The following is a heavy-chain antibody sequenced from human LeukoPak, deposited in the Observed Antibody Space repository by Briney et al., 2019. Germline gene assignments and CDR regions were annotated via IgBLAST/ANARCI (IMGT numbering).Heavy chain of an antibody. CDR3: ARDTTVVTGIVAY. V-gene: IGHV3-21*01. Sequence: GGSLSLSCAASGFTFSSYSMNWVRQAPGKGLEWVSSISSSSSYIYYADSVKGRFTISRDNAKNSLYLQMNSLRAEDTAVYYCARDTTVVTGIVAYWGQGTLVTVSS. J-gene: IGHJ4*02. D-gene: IGHD4-23*01. CDR2: ISSSSSYI. CDR1: GFTFSSYS.